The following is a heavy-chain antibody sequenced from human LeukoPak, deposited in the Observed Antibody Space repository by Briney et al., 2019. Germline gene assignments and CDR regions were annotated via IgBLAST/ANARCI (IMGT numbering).Heavy chain of an antibody. CDR1: GFTVRRNY. D-gene: IGHD5-24*01. CDR2: SYSGDKK. Sequence: GWSLPLSCAASGFTVRRNYMRGVGPAPGKGLGGVSVSYSGDKKKYAYAVKGGSTNSSENYYNTLYLQMNGPRAEGTAVYYCARGEWLFDYWGQGTLVTAPS. CDR3: ARGEWLFDY. J-gene: IGHJ4*02. V-gene: IGHV3-53*01.